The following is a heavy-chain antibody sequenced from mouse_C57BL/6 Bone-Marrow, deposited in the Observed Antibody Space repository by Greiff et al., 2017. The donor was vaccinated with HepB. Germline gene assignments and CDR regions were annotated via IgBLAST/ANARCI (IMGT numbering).Heavy chain of an antibody. Sequence: VHVKQSGPELVKPGASVKMSCKASGYTFTDYNMHWVKQSHGKSLEWIGYINPNNGGTSYNQKFKGKATLTVNKSSSTAYMELRSLTSEDSAVYYCADGNYGGYAMDYWGQGTSVTVSS. J-gene: IGHJ4*01. CDR3: ADGNYGGYAMDY. D-gene: IGHD2-1*01. CDR1: GYTFTDYN. V-gene: IGHV1-22*01. CDR2: INPNNGGT.